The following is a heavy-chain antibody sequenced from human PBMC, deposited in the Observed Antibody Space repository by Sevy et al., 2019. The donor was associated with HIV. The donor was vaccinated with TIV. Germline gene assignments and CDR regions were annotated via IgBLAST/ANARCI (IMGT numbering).Heavy chain of an antibody. Sequence: GGSLRLSCAASGFTVSSNYMSWVRQAPGKGLEWVSVIYSGGSTYYADSVKGRFTISRDNSKNTLYLQMNSLRAEDTAVYYCAREPIFYDSSGYPSWYFDLWGRGTLVTVSS. CDR3: AREPIFYDSSGYPSWYFDL. CDR1: GFTVSSNY. V-gene: IGHV3-53*05. CDR2: IYSGGST. J-gene: IGHJ2*01. D-gene: IGHD3-22*01.